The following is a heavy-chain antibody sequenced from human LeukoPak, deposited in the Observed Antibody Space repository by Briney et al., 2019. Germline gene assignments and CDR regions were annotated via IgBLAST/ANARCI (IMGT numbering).Heavy chain of an antibody. CDR2: ISDNGGST. J-gene: IGHJ4*02. Sequence: GGSLRLSCAASGFTFSSYAMSLVRQAPGKGLEWVSTISDNGGSTYYADSVRGRFTISRDNSKNTLYLQMNSLRAEDTAVYYCAKPPPDSSSWLFDYWGQGALVTVSS. CDR1: GFTFSSYA. V-gene: IGHV3-23*01. D-gene: IGHD6-13*01. CDR3: AKPPPDSSSWLFDY.